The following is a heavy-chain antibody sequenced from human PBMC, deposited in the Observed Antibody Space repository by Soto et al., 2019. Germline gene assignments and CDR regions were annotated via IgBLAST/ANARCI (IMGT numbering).Heavy chain of an antibody. CDR2: IYYSGST. J-gene: IGHJ2*01. V-gene: IGHV4-31*03. CDR3: ARDLTIFGEDWYFDL. Sequence: QVQLQESGPGLVKPSQTLSLTCTVSGGSTSSGGYYWSWIRQHPGKGLEWIGYIYYSGSTYYNPSLKSRVTISVDTSKNQFSLKLSSVTAADTAVYYCARDLTIFGEDWYFDLWGRGTLVTVSS. D-gene: IGHD3-3*01. CDR1: GGSTSSGGYY.